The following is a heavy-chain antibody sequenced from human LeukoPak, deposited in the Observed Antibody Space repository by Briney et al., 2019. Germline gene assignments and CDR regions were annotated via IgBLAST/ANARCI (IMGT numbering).Heavy chain of an antibody. J-gene: IGHJ4*02. Sequence: TGGSLRLSCAASGFTFSDYYMSWIRQAPGKGLEWVTFIQYDGSNKYYADSVKGRFTISRDNSKNTVYLQMNSLRTEDTAVYYCARSLTMVRAYDYWGQGTLVTVSS. CDR1: GFTFSDYY. D-gene: IGHD3-10*01. CDR3: ARSLTMVRAYDY. V-gene: IGHV3-30*02. CDR2: IQYDGSNK.